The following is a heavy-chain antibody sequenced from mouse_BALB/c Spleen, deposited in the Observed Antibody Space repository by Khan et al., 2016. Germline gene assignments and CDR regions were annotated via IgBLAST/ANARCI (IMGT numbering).Heavy chain of an antibody. D-gene: IGHD4-1*01. V-gene: IGHV14-3*02. J-gene: IGHJ4*01. CDR1: GFNIKDTY. Sequence: VQLQQPGAELVKPGASVKLSCTASGFNIKDTYMHWVKQRPEQGLEWIGRIDPANGNTKYDPKFQGKATITADTSSNTSYLQLSSLTSEDTAVYYCARWDPYYAMDYWGQGTSVTVSS. CDR3: ARWDPYYAMDY. CDR2: IDPANGNT.